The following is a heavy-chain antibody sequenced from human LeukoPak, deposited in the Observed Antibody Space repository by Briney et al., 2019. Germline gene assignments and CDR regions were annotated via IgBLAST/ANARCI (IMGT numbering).Heavy chain of an antibody. J-gene: IGHJ5*02. V-gene: IGHV1-46*01. CDR2: INPSGGST. Sequence: GASVKVSCKASGYTFTSYYMHWVRQAPGQGLERMGIINPSGGSTSYAQKFQGRVTMTRDTSTSTVYMELSSLRSEDTAVYYCARDMDYYGSGSYYSNWFDPWGQGTLVTVSS. CDR3: ARDMDYYGSGSYYSNWFDP. D-gene: IGHD3-10*01. CDR1: GYTFTSYY.